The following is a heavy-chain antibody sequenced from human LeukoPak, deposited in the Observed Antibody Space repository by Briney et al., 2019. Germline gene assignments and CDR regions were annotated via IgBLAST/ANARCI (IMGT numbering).Heavy chain of an antibody. J-gene: IGHJ3*02. Sequence: SQTLSLNCTVSGGSISSGSYYWSWIRQPAGKGLEWIGRIYTSGSTNYNPSLKSRVTISVDTSKNQFSLKLSSVTVADTAVYYCVRVRIAAANDAFDIWGQGTLVTVSS. CDR3: VRVRIAAANDAFDI. D-gene: IGHD6-13*01. CDR1: GGSISSGSYY. CDR2: IYTSGST. V-gene: IGHV4-61*02.